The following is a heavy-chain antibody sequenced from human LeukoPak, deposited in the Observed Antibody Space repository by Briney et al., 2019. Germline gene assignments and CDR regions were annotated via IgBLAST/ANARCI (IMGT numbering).Heavy chain of an antibody. CDR2: IAYDASNE. D-gene: IGHD1-26*01. J-gene: IGHJ4*02. CDR1: GFTFSSHA. Sequence: GRSLRLSCVASGFTFSSHAMHWVRQAPGKGLEGVAVIAYDASNEYYADSVKGRFTISRDNSKNTLYLQMNSLRTEDTSMYYCVGEVGPRQMNYWGQGTLVTVSS. V-gene: IGHV3-30-3*01. CDR3: VGEVGPRQMNY.